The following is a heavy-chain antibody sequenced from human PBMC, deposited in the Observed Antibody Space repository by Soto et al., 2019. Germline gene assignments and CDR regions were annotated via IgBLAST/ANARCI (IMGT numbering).Heavy chain of an antibody. CDR3: ARQGPGPRPGLVDV. J-gene: IGHJ6*04. CDR2: INHNGYS. CDR1: AGSIIDYY. Sequence: QVQLQESGPGLVKPSETLSLTCNVSAGSIIDYYCSWFRQPPGKGLEWIGYINHNGYSAYNLALKRGITMSTETYKPQFSMVMDSVTDTAPAVHYCARQGPGPRPGLVDVWGEGTTVIVSS. V-gene: IGHV4-59*08.